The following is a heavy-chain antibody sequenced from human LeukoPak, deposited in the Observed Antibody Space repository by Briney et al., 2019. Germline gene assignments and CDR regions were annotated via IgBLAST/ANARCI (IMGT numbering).Heavy chain of an antibody. CDR3: ARDRQGGYESFDY. CDR2: IIPIFGTA. D-gene: IGHD5-12*01. V-gene: IGHV1-69*06. CDR1: GGTLSSYA. Sequence: ASVKVSCKASGGTLSSYAISWVRQAPGQGLEWMGGIIPIFGTANYAQKFQGRVTITADKSTSTAYMELSSLRSEDTAVYYCARDRQGGYESFDYWGQGTLVTVSS. J-gene: IGHJ4*02.